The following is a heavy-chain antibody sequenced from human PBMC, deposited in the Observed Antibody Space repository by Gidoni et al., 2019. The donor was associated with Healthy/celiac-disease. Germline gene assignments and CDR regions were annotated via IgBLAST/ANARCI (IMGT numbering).Heavy chain of an antibody. D-gene: IGHD3-3*01. V-gene: IGHV3-21*01. Sequence: LEWVSSISSSSSYIYYADSVKGRFTISRDNAKNSLYLQMNSLRAEDTAVYYCARDGPLVDYDFWSGYYTGYYYYGMDVWGQGTTVTVSS. CDR2: ISSSSSYI. J-gene: IGHJ6*02. CDR3: ARDGPLVDYDFWSGYYTGYYYYGMDV.